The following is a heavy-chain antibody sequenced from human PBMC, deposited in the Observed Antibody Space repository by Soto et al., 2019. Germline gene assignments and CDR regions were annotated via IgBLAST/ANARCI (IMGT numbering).Heavy chain of an antibody. Sequence: ASVKVSCKASGYSPTGNSMHWVRQAPGQGLEWMGWINPNNGGTNYAQKFQGRVTMTRDTSISTAYMDLSRLRSDDTAVYYCAMQSGGVVYWGQGTPVTVSS. CDR3: AMQSGGVVY. D-gene: IGHD3-3*01. V-gene: IGHV1-2*02. J-gene: IGHJ4*02. CDR1: GYSPTGNS. CDR2: INPNNGGT.